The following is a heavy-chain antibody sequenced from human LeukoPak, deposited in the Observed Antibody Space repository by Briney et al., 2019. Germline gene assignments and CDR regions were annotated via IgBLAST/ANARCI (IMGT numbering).Heavy chain of an antibody. Sequence: GTLSLTCAVSGGSIKSNNWWSWVRQAPGKGLEWVAKIKQDGSEEYYVDSVKGRFTISRDNAKNSLFLQMNSLRVEDTAIYYCARGGSYPGCWGQGTLDTVSS. CDR3: ARGGSYPGC. CDR1: GGSIKSNNW. V-gene: IGHV3-7*03. D-gene: IGHD1-26*01. CDR2: IKQDGSEE. J-gene: IGHJ4*02.